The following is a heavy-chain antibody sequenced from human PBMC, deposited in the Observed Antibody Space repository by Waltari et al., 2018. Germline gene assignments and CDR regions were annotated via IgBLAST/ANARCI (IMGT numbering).Heavy chain of an antibody. CDR2: INPKSGDT. D-gene: IGHD2-21*01. CDR1: GYIFTGPF. CDR3: ARDWGVVAAYNAFDF. Sequence: NAHGYIFTGPFIHWVRHTPGQGLEWMGWINPKSGDTNYAQKFKGRITMTRDTSINTVYLELKRLTSADTAVYFCARDWGVVAAYNAFDFWGQGTLVTVSS. V-gene: IGHV1-2*02. J-gene: IGHJ4*02.